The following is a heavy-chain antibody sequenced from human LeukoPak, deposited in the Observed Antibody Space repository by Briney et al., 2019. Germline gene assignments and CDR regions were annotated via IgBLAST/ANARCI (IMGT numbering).Heavy chain of an antibody. CDR3: ARSQCSSANCYHGGNDN. CDR2: IPYDGTDI. CDR1: GFTFSRYA. J-gene: IGHJ4*02. Sequence: GRSLRLSCAASGFTFSRYALHWVRQAPGKGLEWVAVIPYDGTDIYYADSVKGRFTISRDNSKNTLYLQLNSLRPEDTAVYYCARSQCSSANCYHGGNDNWGQGNLVTVSS. V-gene: IGHV3-30*04. D-gene: IGHD2-2*01.